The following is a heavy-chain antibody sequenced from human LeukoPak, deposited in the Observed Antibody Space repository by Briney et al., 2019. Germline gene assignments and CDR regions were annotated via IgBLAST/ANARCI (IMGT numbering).Heavy chain of an antibody. D-gene: IGHD5-12*01. CDR3: AREGRVSGYDFDC. CDR2: MNSDGSSI. V-gene: IGHV3-74*01. CDR1: GFTFSSYG. Sequence: GGSLRLSCAASGFTFSSYGMHWVRQAPGKGLVWVSLMNSDGSSINYADSVKGRFTISRDNTKNTQDLQMNSLRAADTAVDYCAREGRVSGYDFDCGGQGTLVTVPS. J-gene: IGHJ4*02.